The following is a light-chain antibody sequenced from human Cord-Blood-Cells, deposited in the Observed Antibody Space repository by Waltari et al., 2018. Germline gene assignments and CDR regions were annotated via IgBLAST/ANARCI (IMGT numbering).Light chain of an antibody. Sequence: ISCTGSSSNIGAGYDVHWYQQLPGTAPKLLIYGNSNRPSGVPDRFSGSKSGTSASLAITGLQAEDEADYYCQSYDSSLREVFGGGTKLTVL. V-gene: IGLV1-40*01. CDR1: SSNIGAGYD. CDR2: GNS. CDR3: QSYDSSLREV. J-gene: IGLJ2*01.